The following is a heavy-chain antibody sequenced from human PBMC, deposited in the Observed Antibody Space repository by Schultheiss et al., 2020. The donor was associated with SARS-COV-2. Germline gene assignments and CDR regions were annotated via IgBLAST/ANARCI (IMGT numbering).Heavy chain of an antibody. CDR2: INHSGST. Sequence: SQTLSLTCAVYGGSFSGYYWSWIRQPPGKGLDWIGEINHSGSTNYNPSLKSRVTISVDTSKNQFSLKLSSVTAADTAVYYCARGAYYDFWSSYYYYYMDVWGKGTTVTVSS. CDR3: ARGAYYDFWSSYYYYYMDV. J-gene: IGHJ6*03. CDR1: GGSFSGYY. D-gene: IGHD3-3*01. V-gene: IGHV4-34*01.